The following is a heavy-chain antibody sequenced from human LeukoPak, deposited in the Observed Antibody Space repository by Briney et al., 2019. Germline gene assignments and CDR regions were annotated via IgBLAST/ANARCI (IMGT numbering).Heavy chain of an antibody. CDR2: ISYDGSNK. D-gene: IGHD3-22*01. V-gene: IGHV3-30*03. Sequence: HSGGSLRLSCAASGFTFSSYGMHWVRQAPGKGLEWVAVISYDGSNKYYADSVKGRFTISRDNSKNTLYLQMNSLRADDTAVYYCALEGSSGFHDYWGQGTLVTVSS. CDR3: ALEGSSGFHDY. CDR1: GFTFSSYG. J-gene: IGHJ4*02.